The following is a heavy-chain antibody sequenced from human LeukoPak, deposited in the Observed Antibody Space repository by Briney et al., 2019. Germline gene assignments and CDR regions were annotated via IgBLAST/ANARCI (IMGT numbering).Heavy chain of an antibody. Sequence: PGGSLRLSCAAAGFTVSTYGMGLVRQAPGKGLEWVSAIIGSVGSTNYADSVKGRFTISRDNAKNSLYLQMNSLRAEGTAVYYCAREYGGYGMVDSWGQGNLVTVSS. CDR2: IIGSVGST. V-gene: IGHV3-23*01. CDR3: AREYGGYGMVDS. CDR1: GFTVSTYG. J-gene: IGHJ4*02. D-gene: IGHD5-12*01.